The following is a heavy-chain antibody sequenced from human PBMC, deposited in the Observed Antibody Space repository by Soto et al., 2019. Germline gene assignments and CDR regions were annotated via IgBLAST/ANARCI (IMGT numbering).Heavy chain of an antibody. CDR3: ARERNDFSSVAGWFDP. D-gene: IGHD3-3*01. CDR1: GGSISSGRYY. CDR2: IYYSGST. V-gene: IGHV4-31*03. Sequence: QVQLQESGPGLVKPSQTLSLTCTVSGGSISSGRYYWSWIRQHPGKGLEWIGYIYYSGSTYYNPSLKSRVTISKDTSKHQFSLRLSSVPAADTAVYYCARERNDFSSVAGWFDPWGQGILVTVSS. J-gene: IGHJ5*02.